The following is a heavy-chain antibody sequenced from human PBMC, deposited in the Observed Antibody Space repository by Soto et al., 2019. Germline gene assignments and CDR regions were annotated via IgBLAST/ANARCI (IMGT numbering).Heavy chain of an antibody. CDR3: AHRRPYSNSPEYFFDY. J-gene: IGHJ4*02. D-gene: IGHD6-6*01. Sequence: QITLKESGPTLVKPTQTLTLTCTFSGFSLSTSGVDVGWIRQPPGKALEWLALIYWDDDKRYSPSLKSRLTITKATSKNQVVLTMTNMYPLDTATYYCAHRRPYSNSPEYFFDYWGQGTLVTVSS. CDR1: GFSLSTSGVD. V-gene: IGHV2-5*02. CDR2: IYWDDDK.